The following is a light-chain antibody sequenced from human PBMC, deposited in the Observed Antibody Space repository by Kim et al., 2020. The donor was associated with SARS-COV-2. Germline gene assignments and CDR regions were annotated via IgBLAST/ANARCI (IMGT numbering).Light chain of an antibody. CDR1: QRVSSNF. CDR3: QQYSSSPVT. J-gene: IGKJ5*01. CDR2: DIS. V-gene: IGKV3-20*01. Sequence: SPGERAALSCRATQRVSSNFLAWYQQKPGQAPRLLIYDISKRATGIPDRFSGSGSGTDFTLTISRLEPEDFAVYYCQQYSSSPVTFGQGTRLEIK.